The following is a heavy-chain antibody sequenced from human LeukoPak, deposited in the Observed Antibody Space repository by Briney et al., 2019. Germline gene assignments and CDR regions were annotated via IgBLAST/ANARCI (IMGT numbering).Heavy chain of an antibody. CDR1: GGSISSSSYY. D-gene: IGHD6-13*01. Sequence: TSETLSLTCTVSGGSISSSSYYWGWIRQPPGKGLEWIGSIYYSGSTYYNPSLKSRVTISVDTSKNQFSLKLSSVTAADTAVYYCARHGASSSCETHDYWGQGTLVTVSS. CDR2: IYYSGST. J-gene: IGHJ4*02. CDR3: ARHGASSSCETHDY. V-gene: IGHV4-39*01.